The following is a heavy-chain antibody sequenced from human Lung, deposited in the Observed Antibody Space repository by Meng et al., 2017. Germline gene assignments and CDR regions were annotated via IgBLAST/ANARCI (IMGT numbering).Heavy chain of an antibody. CDR1: GFTFSSYG. Sequence: QVQLVESGGGVVQPGRYLRRSCAASGFTFSSYGLHWVRQAPGKGLEWVAVIWYDGSNKYYADSVKGRFTISRDNSKNTLYLQMNSLRAEDTAVYYCARGRYSSSSAVVDYWGQGTLVTVSS. CDR2: IWYDGSNK. D-gene: IGHD6-13*01. J-gene: IGHJ4*02. V-gene: IGHV3-33*01. CDR3: ARGRYSSSSAVVDY.